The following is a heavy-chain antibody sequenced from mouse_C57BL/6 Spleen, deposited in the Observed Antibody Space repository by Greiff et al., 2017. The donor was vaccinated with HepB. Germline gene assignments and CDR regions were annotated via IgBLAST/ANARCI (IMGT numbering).Heavy chain of an antibody. CDR2: INPNNGGT. D-gene: IGHD2-10*02. CDR1: GYTFTDYY. J-gene: IGHJ3*01. V-gene: IGHV1-26*01. CDR3: ARTRVCAY. Sequence: VQLQQSGPELVKPGASVKISCKASGYTFTDYYMNWVKQSHGKSLEWIGDINPNNGGTSYNQKFKGKATLTVDKSSSTAYMELRSLTSEDSAVYYCARTRVCAYWGQGTLVTVSA.